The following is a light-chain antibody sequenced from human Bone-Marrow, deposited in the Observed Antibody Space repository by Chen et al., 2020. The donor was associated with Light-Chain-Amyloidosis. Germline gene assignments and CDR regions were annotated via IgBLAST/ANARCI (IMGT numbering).Light chain of an antibody. CDR2: KND. Sequence: LLTQPHSVSASPGKSITMSCTRGSGGIATTSVQRYQQRPGIPPTTPILKNDKRPAGGPARFSSSTDTSSNSAPLSISALKPEDESDYDCQSYIAGSPWVFGGGTKVTVL. CDR3: QSYIAGSPWV. CDR1: SGGIATTS. J-gene: IGLJ3*02. V-gene: IGLV6-57*01.